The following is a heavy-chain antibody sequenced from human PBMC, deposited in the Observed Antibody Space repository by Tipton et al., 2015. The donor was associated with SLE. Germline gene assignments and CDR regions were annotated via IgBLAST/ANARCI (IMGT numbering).Heavy chain of an antibody. CDR2: IYSTGTT. V-gene: IGHV4-59*01. CDR1: GDSISNYY. Sequence: LRLSCNISGDSISNYYWSWIRKSPGRGLEWLGYIYSTGTTDYNASLRSRVTISIDKSKRQFSLKLTSMTAADTAVYYCARTLRSGYSDTWGQGTLVTVSS. D-gene: IGHD3-3*01. J-gene: IGHJ5*02. CDR3: ARTLRSGYSDT.